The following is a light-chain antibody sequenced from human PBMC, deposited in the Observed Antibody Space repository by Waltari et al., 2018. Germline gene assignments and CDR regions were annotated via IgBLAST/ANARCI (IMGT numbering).Light chain of an antibody. CDR1: GSDFVDYNY. J-gene: IGLJ2*01. CDR2: EVN. V-gene: IGLV2-8*01. CDR3: SSYAGTNSLHVI. Sequence: QSALTQPPSASGSPGQSVTISCTETGSDFVDYNYVSWYQQHPDKAPKLLIYEVNKPPSGVPDRLSGSKSGNTASLTVSWLQTEDEADYYCSSYAGTNSLHVIFGGGTKLTVL.